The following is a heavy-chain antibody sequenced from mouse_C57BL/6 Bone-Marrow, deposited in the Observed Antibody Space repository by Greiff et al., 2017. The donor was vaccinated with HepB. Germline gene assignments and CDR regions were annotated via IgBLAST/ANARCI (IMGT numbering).Heavy chain of an antibody. CDR2: ISSGSSTI. J-gene: IGHJ2*01. Sequence: DVLLVESGGGLVKPGGSLKLSCAASGFTFSDYGMHWVRQAPEKGLEWVAYISSGSSTIYYADTVKGRFTISRDNAKNTLFLQMTSLRSEDTAMYYCARSEAQAFDYWGKGTTLTVAS. CDR3: ARSEAQAFDY. V-gene: IGHV5-17*01. CDR1: GFTFSDYG. D-gene: IGHD3-2*02.